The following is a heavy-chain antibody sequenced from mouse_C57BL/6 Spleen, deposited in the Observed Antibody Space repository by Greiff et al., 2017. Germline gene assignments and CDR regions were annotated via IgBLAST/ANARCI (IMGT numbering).Heavy chain of an antibody. CDR1: GYTFTDYY. CDR3: AYRTAQDRGCAFDY. V-gene: IGHV1-26*01. D-gene: IGHD3-2*02. CDR2: INPNNGGT. Sequence: EVQLQQSGAELVKPGASVKISCKASGYTFTDYYMNWVKQSHGKSLEWIGDINPNNGGTSYNQKFKGKATLTVDKSYSTAYMELRSLTSKDSADNYGAYRTAQDRGCAFDYWGQGTSVTVSS. J-gene: IGHJ4*01.